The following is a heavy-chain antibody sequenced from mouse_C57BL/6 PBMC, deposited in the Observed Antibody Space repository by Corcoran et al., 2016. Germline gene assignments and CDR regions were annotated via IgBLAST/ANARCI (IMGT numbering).Heavy chain of an antibody. Sequence: EVQLQQSGPELVKPGASVKISCKASGYTFTDYYMNWVKQSHGKSLEWIGDINPNNGGTSYNQKFKGKATLTVDKSSSTAYMELRSLTSEDSAVYYGAYYDYDGTSFAYWGQGTLVTVSA. J-gene: IGHJ3*01. CDR2: INPNNGGT. CDR3: AYYDYDGTSFAY. V-gene: IGHV1-26*01. CDR1: GYTFTDYY. D-gene: IGHD2-4*01.